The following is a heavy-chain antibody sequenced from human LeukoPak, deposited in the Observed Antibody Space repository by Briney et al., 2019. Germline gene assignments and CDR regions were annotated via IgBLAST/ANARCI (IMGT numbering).Heavy chain of an antibody. Sequence: GASVKVSCKASGYTFTGYYMHWVLQAPGQGLEWMGWINPNSGGTNYAQKFQGRVTMTRDTSISTAYMELSRLRSDDTAVYYCARGYSYGYVYYYMDVWGKGTTVTVSS. CDR3: ARGYSYGYVYYYMDV. D-gene: IGHD5-18*01. CDR2: INPNSGGT. CDR1: GYTFTGYY. J-gene: IGHJ6*03. V-gene: IGHV1-2*02.